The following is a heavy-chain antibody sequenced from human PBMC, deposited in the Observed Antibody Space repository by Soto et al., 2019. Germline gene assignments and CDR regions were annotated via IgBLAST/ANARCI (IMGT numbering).Heavy chain of an antibody. D-gene: IGHD2-21*02. CDR2: IYWDGDK. Sequence: QITLKESGPTLVKPTQTLTLTCTFSGFSLNTGGLGVGWIRQPPGKALEWLALIYWDGDKRYSPSLQSRLSPTKDTTNNQVVLTMTHMDPVDTATYYCVHSRCGGDCLRSYSSHYYYGRDVWGQGNTVTVSS. CDR1: GFSLNTGGLG. J-gene: IGHJ6*02. V-gene: IGHV2-5*02. CDR3: VHSRCGGDCLRSYSSHYYYGRDV.